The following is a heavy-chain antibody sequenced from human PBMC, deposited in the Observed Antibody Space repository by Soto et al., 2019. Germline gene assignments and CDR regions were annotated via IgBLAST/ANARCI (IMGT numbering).Heavy chain of an antibody. CDR3: ARDLRGEAFDI. V-gene: IGHV3-48*01. J-gene: IGHJ3*02. Sequence: GGSLRLSCAASGFTFSSYSMNWVRQAPGKGLEWASYISSSSSTIYYADSVKGRFTISRDNAKNSLYLQMNSLRAKDTAVYYCARDLRGEAFDIWGQGTMVTVSS. CDR1: GFTFSSYS. D-gene: IGHD3-16*01. CDR2: ISSSSSTI.